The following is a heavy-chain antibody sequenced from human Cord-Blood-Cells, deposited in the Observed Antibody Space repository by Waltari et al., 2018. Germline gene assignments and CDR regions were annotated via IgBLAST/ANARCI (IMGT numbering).Heavy chain of an antibody. D-gene: IGHD3-10*01. CDR3: AGTGYGSGSYPFDY. Sequence: QVQLVQSGAAVKKPGASVKVSCKVSGNTLTELSMHWVRPAPGKGLEWMGGFDPEDGETIYAQKFQGRVTMTEDTSTDTAYMELSSLRSEDTAVYYCAGTGYGSGSYPFDYWGQGTLVTVSS. V-gene: IGHV1-24*01. J-gene: IGHJ4*02. CDR2: FDPEDGET. CDR1: GNTLTELS.